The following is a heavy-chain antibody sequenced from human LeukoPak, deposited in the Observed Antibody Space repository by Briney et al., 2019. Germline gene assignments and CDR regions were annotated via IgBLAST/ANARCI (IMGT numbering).Heavy chain of an antibody. D-gene: IGHD3-3*01. CDR1: GFIFSSYA. CDR3: AKGWEFRVVIPAAVS. CDR2: ISGSGEST. Sequence: LPGGSVRLSCEGSGFIFSSYAITWVRQAPGEGLQWVSSISGSGESTYYADSMKGRFTISRDNSKNTLSLQMNSLRAEDTAVYFCAKGWEFRVVIPAAVSWGQGTLATVSS. V-gene: IGHV3-23*01. J-gene: IGHJ5*02.